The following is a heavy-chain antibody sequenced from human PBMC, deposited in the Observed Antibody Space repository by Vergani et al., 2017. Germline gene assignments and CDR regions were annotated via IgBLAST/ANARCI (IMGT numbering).Heavy chain of an antibody. D-gene: IGHD3-10*01. V-gene: IGHV1-69*12. CDR1: GASFNSYA. CDR3: ARADGLLSHYGSGSAHYNGMDI. CDR2: IVPVVVTP. J-gene: IGHJ6*02. Sequence: QGQLAQSGAEVKKPGSSVKVSCKASGASFNSYAISWVRQAPGQGLEWMGGIVPVVVTPKYARKFQGRVTITADESTSTVYMDLSSLKSEDTAVYYGARADGLLSHYGSGSAHYNGMDIWGLGTSVTVSS.